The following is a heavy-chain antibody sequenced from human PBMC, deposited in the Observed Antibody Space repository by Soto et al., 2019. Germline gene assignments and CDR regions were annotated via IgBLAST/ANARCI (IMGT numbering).Heavy chain of an antibody. CDR2: IYYSENT. J-gene: IGHJ4*02. CDR3: ATHPPYGPLDH. V-gene: IGHV4-39*01. Sequence: QLQLQESGPGLVKPSETLSLTCTVSGGSISSSSNHWGWIRQPPRKGLEWIGNIYYSENTYYNPSLKSRVTISVDTSKNQFSLRLTSVTAADTAVYYCATHPPYGPLDHWGQGTLVTVSS. D-gene: IGHD4-17*01. CDR1: GGSISSSSNH.